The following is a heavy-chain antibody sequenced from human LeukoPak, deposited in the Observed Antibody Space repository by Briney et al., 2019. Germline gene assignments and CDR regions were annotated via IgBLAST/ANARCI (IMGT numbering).Heavy chain of an antibody. Sequence: GGSLRLSCSASGFPFSNYAMHWVRQAPGKGLEWVAVLSNDGDDTYSADSVKGRFTISRDNAKNSLSLQMNSLRAEDTAMYYCARIKYNSNWWEAFDIWGQGTMVTVSS. D-gene: IGHD6-13*01. V-gene: IGHV3-30*03. J-gene: IGHJ3*02. CDR2: LSNDGDDT. CDR1: GFPFSNYA. CDR3: ARIKYNSNWWEAFDI.